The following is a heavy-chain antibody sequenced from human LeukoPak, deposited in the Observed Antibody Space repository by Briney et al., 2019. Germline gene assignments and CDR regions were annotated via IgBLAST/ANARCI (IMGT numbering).Heavy chain of an antibody. CDR3: ARVWVDTEKDYFDY. CDR2: INPNGGST. J-gene: IGHJ4*02. Sequence: VASVKVSCKASGYTFTSYSLHWVRQAPGQGLEWMGIINPNGGSTSYAQRFQGRVTMTRDTSTSTVYMELSSLRSEDTAVFYCARVWVDTEKDYFDYWGQGTLVTVSS. CDR1: GYTFTSYS. D-gene: IGHD5-18*01. V-gene: IGHV1-46*01.